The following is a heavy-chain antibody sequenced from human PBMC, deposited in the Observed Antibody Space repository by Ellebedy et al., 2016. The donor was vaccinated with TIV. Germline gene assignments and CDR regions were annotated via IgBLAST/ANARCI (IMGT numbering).Heavy chain of an antibody. Sequence: GESLKISXKGSGYSFTSYWIGWVRQMPGKGLEWMGRIDPSDSYTNYSPSFQGHVTISADKSISTAYLQWSSLKASDTAMYYCARLTFSGSYYSYYFDYWGQGTLVTVSS. V-gene: IGHV5-10-1*01. D-gene: IGHD3-10*01. CDR1: GYSFTSYW. J-gene: IGHJ4*02. CDR2: IDPSDSYT. CDR3: ARLTFSGSYYSYYFDY.